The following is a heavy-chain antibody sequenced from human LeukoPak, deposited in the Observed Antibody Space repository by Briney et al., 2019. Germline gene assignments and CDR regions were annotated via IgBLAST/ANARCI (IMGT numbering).Heavy chain of an antibody. V-gene: IGHV4-4*02. Sequence: SETLSLTCAVSGGSISSSNWWSWVRQPPGKGPEWIGEIYHSGSTNYNPSLKSRVTISVDTSKNQFSLKVNSVTAADTAVYYCAREGPMFDSGSYSKSLGYWGQGILVTVSS. J-gene: IGHJ4*02. CDR1: GGSISSSNW. CDR2: IYHSGST. CDR3: AREGPMFDSGSYSKSLGY. D-gene: IGHD3-10*01.